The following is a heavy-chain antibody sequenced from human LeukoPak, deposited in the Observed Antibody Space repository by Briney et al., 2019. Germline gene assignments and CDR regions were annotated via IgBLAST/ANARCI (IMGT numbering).Heavy chain of an antibody. D-gene: IGHD3-3*01. CDR1: GFTFSSNY. CDR2: IYSGGST. V-gene: IGHV3-53*01. CDR3: ATDFVQDSWSGHSD. Sequence: GGSLRLSCAASGFTFSSNYMSWVRQAPGKGLEWVSVIYSGGSTYYADSVKGRFTISRDNSKNTLYLQMNSLRAEDTAVYYCATDFVQDSWSGHSDWGQGTLVTVSS. J-gene: IGHJ4*02.